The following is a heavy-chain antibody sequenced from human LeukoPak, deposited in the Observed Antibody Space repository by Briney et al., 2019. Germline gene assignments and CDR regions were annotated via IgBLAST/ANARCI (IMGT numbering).Heavy chain of an antibody. CDR3: ARAREGIVPAAIQPFDY. Sequence: SVKVSCKASGGTFSSYAISWVRQAPGQGLEWMGGIIPILGTANYAQKFQGRVTITADESTSTAYMELSSLRSEDTAVYYCARAREGIVPAAIQPFDYWGQGTLVTVSS. V-gene: IGHV1-69*01. CDR2: IIPILGTA. D-gene: IGHD2-2*02. J-gene: IGHJ4*02. CDR1: GGTFSSYA.